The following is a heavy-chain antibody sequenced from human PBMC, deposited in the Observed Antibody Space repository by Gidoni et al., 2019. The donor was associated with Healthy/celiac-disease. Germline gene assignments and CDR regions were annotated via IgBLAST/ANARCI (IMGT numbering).Heavy chain of an antibody. V-gene: IGHV1-46*01. J-gene: IGHJ6*02. CDR3: ARAPPDDFWSGYYNAREYGMDV. Sequence: QVQLVQSGAEVKKPGASVKVSCKASGYTFTSYYMHWVRQAPGQGLEWMGIINPSGGSTSYAQKFQGRVTMTRDTSTSTVYMELSSLRSEDTAVYYCARAPPDDFWSGYYNAREYGMDVWGQGTTVTVSS. CDR1: GYTFTSYY. D-gene: IGHD3-3*01. CDR2: INPSGGST.